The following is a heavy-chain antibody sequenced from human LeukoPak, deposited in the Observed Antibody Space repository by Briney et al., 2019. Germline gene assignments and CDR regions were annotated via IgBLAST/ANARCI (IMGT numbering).Heavy chain of an antibody. V-gene: IGHV1-8*03. J-gene: IGHJ3*02. CDR1: GYTFISYA. D-gene: IGHD3-22*01. CDR3: ARGPPMYYYDSSDRVFDI. CDR2: MNPNSGNT. Sequence: VASVKVSCKASGYTFISYAMNWVRQATGQGLEWMGWMNPNSGNTGYAQKFQGRVTITRNTSISTAYMELSSLRSEDTAVYYCARGPPMYYYDSSDRVFDIWGQGTMVTVSS.